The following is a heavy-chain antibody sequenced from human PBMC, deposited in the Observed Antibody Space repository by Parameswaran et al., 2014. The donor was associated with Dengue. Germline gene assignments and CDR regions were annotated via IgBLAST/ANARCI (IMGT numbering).Heavy chain of an antibody. Sequence: WIRQPPGKGLEWVAVISYDGSNKYYADSVKGRFTISRDNSKNTLYLQMNSLRAEDTAVYYCAKELGSGWSFDYWGQGTPGHRLL. J-gene: IGHJ4*02. CDR3: AKELGSGWSFDY. V-gene: IGHV3-30*18. D-gene: IGHD6-19*01. CDR2: ISYDGSNK.